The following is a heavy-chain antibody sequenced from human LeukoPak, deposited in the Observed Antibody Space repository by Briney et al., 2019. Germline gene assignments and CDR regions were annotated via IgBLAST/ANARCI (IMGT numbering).Heavy chain of an antibody. CDR2: ISYDGSNK. D-gene: IGHD3-3*01. Sequence: GGSLRLSCAASGFTFSSYAMHWVRQAPGKGLEWVAVISYDGSNKYYADSVKGRFTISRDSSRNTVYLQMNSLRAEDTAVYYCARGGIFGVVVEDYYMDVWGKGTTVTVSS. CDR1: GFTFSSYA. CDR3: ARGGIFGVVVEDYYMDV. V-gene: IGHV3-30*14. J-gene: IGHJ6*03.